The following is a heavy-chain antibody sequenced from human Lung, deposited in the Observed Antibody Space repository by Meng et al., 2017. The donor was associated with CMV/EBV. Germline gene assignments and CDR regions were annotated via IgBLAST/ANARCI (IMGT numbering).Heavy chain of an antibody. Sequence: GESLKISCIVSGFTLREYWMNWVRQATGKGLEWLASIKPDGSDTYYVDSVKGRFTISRDNAKNSVHLQMNSLRAEDTAVYYCFARPIDYWGQGTLVTVSS. CDR3: FARPIDY. J-gene: IGHJ4*02. D-gene: IGHD6-6*01. CDR1: GFTLREYW. V-gene: IGHV3-7*01. CDR2: IKPDGSDT.